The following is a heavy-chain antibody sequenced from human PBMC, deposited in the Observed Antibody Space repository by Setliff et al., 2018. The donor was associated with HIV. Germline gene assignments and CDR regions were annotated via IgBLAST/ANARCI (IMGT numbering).Heavy chain of an antibody. Sequence: GGSLRLSCAASGFTFSSYAMSWVRQAPGKGLEWVSAISGSGGSTYYADSVKGRFTISRDNSKNTLYLQMNSLRAEDTAVYYCAKDMRGQLVQGVYFDYWGQGTLVTV. J-gene: IGHJ4*02. V-gene: IGHV3-23*01. CDR1: GFTFSSYA. D-gene: IGHD6-13*01. CDR2: ISGSGGST. CDR3: AKDMRGQLVQGVYFDY.